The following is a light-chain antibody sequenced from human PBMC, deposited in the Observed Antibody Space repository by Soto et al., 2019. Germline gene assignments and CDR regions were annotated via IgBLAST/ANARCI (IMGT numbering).Light chain of an antibody. J-gene: IGKJ1*01. CDR1: QSVLYSSNNKNH. Sequence: DIVLTQSPDSLAVSLGERATINCKSSQSVLYSSNNKNHLGWYQQKPGQPPKLLIYWASTRESGVPDRFSGSGSGTDFTLTISSLQAEDVAVYYCHQYYSLPWTFGQGTKVEIK. CDR2: WAS. V-gene: IGKV4-1*01. CDR3: HQYYSLPWT.